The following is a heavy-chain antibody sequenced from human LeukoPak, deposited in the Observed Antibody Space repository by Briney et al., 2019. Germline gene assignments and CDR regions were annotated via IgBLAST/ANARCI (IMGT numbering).Heavy chain of an antibody. Sequence: SVKVSCKASGYTFTSYDINWVRQATGQGLEWMGIINPSGGSTSYAQKFQGRVTMTRDTSTSTVYMELSSLRSEDTAVYYCARAKADFDYWGQGTLVTVSS. J-gene: IGHJ4*02. CDR1: GYTFTSYD. V-gene: IGHV1-46*01. CDR2: INPSGGST. CDR3: ARAKADFDY.